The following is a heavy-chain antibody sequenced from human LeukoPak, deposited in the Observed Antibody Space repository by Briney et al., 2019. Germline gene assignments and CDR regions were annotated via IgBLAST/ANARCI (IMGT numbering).Heavy chain of an antibody. CDR2: INHSGST. J-gene: IGHJ6*03. Sequence: KPAETLSLTCAVYGGSFSGYYWSWIRQPPGKVLEWIGEINHSGSTNYNPSLKSRVTISVDTSKNQFSLKLSSVTAADTAVYYCARGRLGSYGLYYYYYMDVWGKGTTVTVSS. CDR3: ARGRLGSYGLYYYYYMDV. V-gene: IGHV4-34*01. D-gene: IGHD2-15*01. CDR1: GGSFSGYY.